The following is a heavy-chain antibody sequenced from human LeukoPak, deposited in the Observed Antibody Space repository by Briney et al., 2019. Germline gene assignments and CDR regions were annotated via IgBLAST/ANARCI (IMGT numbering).Heavy chain of an antibody. V-gene: IGHV4-38-2*01. CDR3: ARGLRDHYDFWSGYYGFDY. Sequence: SETLSLTCAVSGYSISSGYYWGWIRQPPGKGLEWIGSIYHSGSTYYNPSLKSRVTISVDTSKNQFSLKLSSVTAADTAVYYCARGLRDHYDFWSGYYGFDYWGQGTLVTVSS. J-gene: IGHJ4*02. CDR2: IYHSGST. D-gene: IGHD3-3*01. CDR1: GYSISSGYY.